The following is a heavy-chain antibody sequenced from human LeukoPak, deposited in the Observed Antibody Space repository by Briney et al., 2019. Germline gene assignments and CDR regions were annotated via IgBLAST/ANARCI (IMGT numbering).Heavy chain of an antibody. CDR2: ISWNSVNI. Sequence: GGSLRLSCAASGFTLDDYAMHWVRQAPGKGLEWVSGISWNSVNIGYADSVKGRFTISRDNAKNSLYLQMNSLRAEDMALYYCAKGTVIVVAVGDYFDYWGQGTLVTVSS. V-gene: IGHV3-9*03. CDR1: GFTLDDYA. CDR3: AKGTVIVVAVGDYFDY. D-gene: IGHD3-22*01. J-gene: IGHJ4*02.